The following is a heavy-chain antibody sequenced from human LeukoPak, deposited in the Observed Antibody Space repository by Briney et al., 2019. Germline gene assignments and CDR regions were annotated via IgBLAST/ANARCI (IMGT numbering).Heavy chain of an antibody. Sequence: ETLSLTCTVSGGSISGYYWSWVRQAPGKGLEWVSSIGGSGGSTDYADSVKGRFTISRDNSKNTLFLQMNSLRAEDTAVYYCAKPYSSGWWYFDYWGQGTLVTVSS. V-gene: IGHV3-23*01. CDR3: AKPYSSGWWYFDY. CDR2: IGGSGGST. CDR1: GGSISGYY. J-gene: IGHJ4*02. D-gene: IGHD6-19*01.